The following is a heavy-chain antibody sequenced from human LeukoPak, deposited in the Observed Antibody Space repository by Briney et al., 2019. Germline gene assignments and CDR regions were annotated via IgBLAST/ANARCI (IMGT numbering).Heavy chain of an antibody. CDR2: ISDDGSNA. CDR3: DSYRRRLDTADI. D-gene: IGHD5-12*01. J-gene: IGHJ3*02. CDR1: GFTFTAYA. Sequence: GKSLRLSCAASGFTFTAYAVHWVRQAPGKGLEWVSFISDDGSNAYYAASVKGRFTISRDNSKNTLYLQMNSLRAEDTAVYFCDSYRRRLDTADIWGQGTMVTVSS. V-gene: IGHV3-30-3*01.